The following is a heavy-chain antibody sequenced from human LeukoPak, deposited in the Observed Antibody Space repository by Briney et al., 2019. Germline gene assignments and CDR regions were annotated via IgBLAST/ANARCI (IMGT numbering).Heavy chain of an antibody. CDR2: ISGSGGST. J-gene: IGHJ1*01. Sequence: GGSLRLSCAASGVTFSSYAMSWVRQAPGKGLEWVSAISGSGGSTYYADSVKGRFTISRDNSKNTLYLQMNSLRAEDTAVYYCAKFEGVSKGGYFQHWGQGTLVTVSS. CDR1: GVTFSSYA. D-gene: IGHD6-13*01. CDR3: AKFEGVSKGGYFQH. V-gene: IGHV3-23*01.